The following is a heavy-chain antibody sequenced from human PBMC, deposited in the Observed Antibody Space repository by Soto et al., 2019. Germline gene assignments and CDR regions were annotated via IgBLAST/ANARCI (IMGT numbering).Heavy chain of an antibody. CDR3: ATVVGLGRYYFDA. Sequence: GGSVKVSCKVSGHKVTELSIYGIRQSPGTGLECMGGFDPKDGLPVYAQNFEGRVTMTEDASTDTAYLEVENLRSEDTAVYFCATVVGLGRYYFDAWGQGSLVTVSS. CDR1: GHKVTELS. V-gene: IGHV1-24*01. D-gene: IGHD2-15*01. CDR2: FDPKDGLP. J-gene: IGHJ5*02.